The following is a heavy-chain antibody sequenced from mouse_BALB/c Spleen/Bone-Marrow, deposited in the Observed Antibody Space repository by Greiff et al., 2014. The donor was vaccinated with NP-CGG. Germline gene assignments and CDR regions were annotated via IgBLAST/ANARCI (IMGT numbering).Heavy chain of an antibody. V-gene: IGHV1-54*01. Sequence: QVHVKQSGAELVRPGTSVKVSCKASGYAFTNYLIEWVKQRPGQGLEWIGVINPGSGGTNYNEKFKGKATLTADESSSTAYMQLSSLTSDDSAVYFCARWDYAMDYWGQGTSVTVSS. CDR2: INPGSGGT. J-gene: IGHJ4*01. CDR1: GYAFTNYL. CDR3: ARWDYAMDY.